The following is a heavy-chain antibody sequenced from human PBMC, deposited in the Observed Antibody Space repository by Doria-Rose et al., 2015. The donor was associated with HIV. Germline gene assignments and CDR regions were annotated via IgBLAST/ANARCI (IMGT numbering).Heavy chain of an antibody. J-gene: IGHJ4*02. CDR3: ARIKSSRWYHKYYFDF. CDR2: IFSDDEG. D-gene: IGHD6-13*01. CDR1: GVSLSSPGMG. V-gene: IGHV2-26*01. Sequence: SGPVLVKPTETLTLTCTVSGVSLSSPGMGVSWIRQPPGKALEWLANIFSDDEGSYKTSLKSRLTISRGTSKSQVVLPMTDMDPVGTATYYCARIKSSRWYHKYYFDFWGQGTLVIVSA.